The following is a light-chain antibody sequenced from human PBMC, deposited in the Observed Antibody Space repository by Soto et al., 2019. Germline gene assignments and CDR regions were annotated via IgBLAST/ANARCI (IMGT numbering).Light chain of an antibody. Sequence: QLVLTQSPSASASLGASVKLTCTLSSGHSSYAIAWHQQQPERGPRDLVKLDSDGSHTKGDAIPDRFSGSSSGAERYLTISSLQSEDEADYYCQTWGTGIHVVFGGGTKLTVL. CDR2: LDSDGSH. V-gene: IGLV4-69*01. CDR1: SGHSSYA. J-gene: IGLJ2*01. CDR3: QTWGTGIHVV.